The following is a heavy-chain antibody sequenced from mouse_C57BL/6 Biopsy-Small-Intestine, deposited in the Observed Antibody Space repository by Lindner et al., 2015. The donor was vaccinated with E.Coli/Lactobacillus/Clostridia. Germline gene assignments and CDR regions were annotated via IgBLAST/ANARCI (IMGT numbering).Heavy chain of an antibody. CDR1: GYAFTNYL. Sequence: VQLQESGAELVRPGTSVKVSCKASGYAFTNYLIEWVKQRPGQGLEWIGVINPGSGGTNYNEKFKGKATLTADKSSGTAYMQLSSLTSEDSAVHFCARSYYYGSSDYYAMDYRGQGTSVTVSS. CDR2: INPGSGGT. J-gene: IGHJ4*01. V-gene: IGHV1-54*01. D-gene: IGHD1-1*01. CDR3: ARSYYYGSSDYYAMDY.